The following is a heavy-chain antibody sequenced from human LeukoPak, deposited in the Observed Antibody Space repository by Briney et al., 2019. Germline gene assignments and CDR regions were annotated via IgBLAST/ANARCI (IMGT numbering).Heavy chain of an antibody. V-gene: IGHV1-69*01. Sequence: GASVKVSCKASGGTFSSYAISWVRQAPGQGLEWMGGIIPIFGTANYAQKFQGRVTITADESTSTAYMELSSLRSEDTAVYYCARDRPVAYSYGRRNWFDPWGQGTLVTVSS. J-gene: IGHJ5*02. CDR3: ARDRPVAYSYGRRNWFDP. CDR2: IIPIFGTA. D-gene: IGHD5-18*01. CDR1: GGTFSSYA.